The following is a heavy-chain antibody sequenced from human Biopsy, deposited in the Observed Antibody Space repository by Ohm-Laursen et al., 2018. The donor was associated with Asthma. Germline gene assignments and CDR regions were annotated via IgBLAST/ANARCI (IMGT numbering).Heavy chain of an antibody. CDR1: GFILSNYD. CDR2: IWYDGINK. Sequence: SLRLSCAASGFILSNYDMHWVRQAPGKGLEWLALIWYDGINKFYADSVKGRITVSRDQSKSTLYLQINSLRADDTAVYYCARDFGNRYSETHLEYWGQGTLVTVSS. J-gene: IGHJ4*02. CDR3: ARDFGNRYSETHLEY. D-gene: IGHD3-10*01. V-gene: IGHV3-33*08.